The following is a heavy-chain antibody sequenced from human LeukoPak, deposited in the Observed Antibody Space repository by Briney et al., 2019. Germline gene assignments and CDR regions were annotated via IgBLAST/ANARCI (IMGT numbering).Heavy chain of an antibody. D-gene: IGHD2-21*02. V-gene: IGHV1-8*01. CDR2: INANSGNT. Sequence: ASVRVSCKASGYTFSSDDINWGREAPGQGVECGCWINANSGNTGSTQNLQGRVTITRNTSISTAYMELSSLRSEDTAVHYCARTPIVVVTARTDKYYYYMDVWGKGTTVTVSS. J-gene: IGHJ6*03. CDR1: GYTFSSDD. CDR3: ARTPIVVVTARTDKYYYYMDV.